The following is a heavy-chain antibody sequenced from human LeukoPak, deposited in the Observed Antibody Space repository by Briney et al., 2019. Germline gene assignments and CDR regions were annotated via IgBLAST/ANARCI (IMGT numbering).Heavy chain of an antibody. D-gene: IGHD3-10*01. V-gene: IGHV3-48*01. CDR2: ITSSGSTI. CDR1: GFTFIGHS. CDR3: ARGGYTVRGVLITPHFDS. J-gene: IGHJ4*02. Sequence: GGSLRLSCAASGFTFIGHSMNWVRQAPGKGLEWVSSITSSGSTIYSADSVGGRFTISRGNAKSSLYLQMNSLRAEDTAVYYCARGGYTVRGVLITPHFDSWGQGTLVTVSS.